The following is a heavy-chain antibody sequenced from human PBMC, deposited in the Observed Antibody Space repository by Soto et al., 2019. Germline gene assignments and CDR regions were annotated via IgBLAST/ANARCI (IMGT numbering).Heavy chain of an antibody. V-gene: IGHV3-23*01. Sequence: PGGSLRLSCATSGFTFSSYAMNWVRQAPGKGLEWVSAISGSGGSTYYADSVKGRFTISRDNSKNTLYLQMNSLRAEDTAVYYCAKDVAMIVVVIPTPFDYWGQGTLVTVSS. CDR2: ISGSGGST. CDR1: GFTFSSYA. CDR3: AKDVAMIVVVIPTPFDY. J-gene: IGHJ4*02. D-gene: IGHD3-22*01.